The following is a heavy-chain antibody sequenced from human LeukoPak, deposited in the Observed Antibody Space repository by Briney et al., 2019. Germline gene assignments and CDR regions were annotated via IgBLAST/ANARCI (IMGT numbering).Heavy chain of an antibody. CDR2: IYYSGRT. J-gene: IGHJ4*02. CDR3: ARDYGDYVVDY. V-gene: IGHV4-59*01. D-gene: IGHD4-17*01. Sequence: SETLSLTCSVSGGSISAYYWSWVRQPPGKGLEWIGSIYYSGRTNYNPSLKSRATISVDTSKNQFSLKLSSVTAADTAVYYCARDYGDYVVDYWGQGTLVTVSS. CDR1: GGSISAYY.